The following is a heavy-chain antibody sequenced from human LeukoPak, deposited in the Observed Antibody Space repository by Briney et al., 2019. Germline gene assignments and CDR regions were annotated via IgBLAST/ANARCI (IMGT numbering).Heavy chain of an antibody. D-gene: IGHD1-26*01. CDR1: GGSISSSSYY. CDR2: IYYSGST. CDR3: ARWGYSHGYFDY. J-gene: IGHJ4*02. V-gene: IGHV4-39*01. Sequence: PSETLSLTCTVSGGSISSSSYYWGWIRQPPGKGLEWIGSIYYSGSTYYNPSLKSRVTISVDTSKNQFSLKLSSVPAADTAVYYCARWGYSHGYFDYWGQGTLVTVSS.